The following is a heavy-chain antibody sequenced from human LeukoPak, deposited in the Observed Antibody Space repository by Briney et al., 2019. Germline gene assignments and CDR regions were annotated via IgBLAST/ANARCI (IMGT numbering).Heavy chain of an antibody. CDR3: ARHSRSSSSGYYYYYYMDV. CDR2: IYPGDSDT. D-gene: IGHD6-6*01. V-gene: IGHV5-51*01. CDR1: GYSFTSYW. J-gene: IGHJ6*03. Sequence: GESLKISCKGSGYSFTSYWIGWVRQMPGKGLEWMGIIYPGDSDTRYSPSFQGQVTISADKSISTHYLQWSSLKASDTAMYYCARHSRSSSSGYYYYYYMDVWGKGTTVTVSS.